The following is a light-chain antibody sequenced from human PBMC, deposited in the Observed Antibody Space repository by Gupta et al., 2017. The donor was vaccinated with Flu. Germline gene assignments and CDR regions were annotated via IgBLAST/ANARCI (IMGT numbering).Light chain of an antibody. Sequence: DIQMTQSPSSLSASVGDRVTITCRPSQRISNYLNWYQQKPGKAPKLLIYTTSSLQSGVPSRFSGSGSGTDFTLTISELQPDDFATYYCQQKDITPWTFGQGTKVEVK. CDR2: TTS. CDR3: QQKDITPWT. V-gene: IGKV1-39*01. J-gene: IGKJ1*01. CDR1: QRISNY.